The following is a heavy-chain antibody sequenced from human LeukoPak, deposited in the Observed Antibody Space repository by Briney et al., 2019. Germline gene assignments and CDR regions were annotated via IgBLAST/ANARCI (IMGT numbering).Heavy chain of an antibody. J-gene: IGHJ6*02. CDR2: IKGNFGDT. Sequence: WPSVKLSCKASGYTFTGYYLHWVRQAPGQRLEWFGWIKGNFGDTYYTENFQGRVTMTRDTSASTAYMELLGLESDDMALYFCARGWKWLHPYGMDVWAQETTVSVPS. D-gene: IGHD5-12*01. CDR1: GYTFTGYY. V-gene: IGHV1-2*02. CDR3: ARGWKWLHPYGMDV.